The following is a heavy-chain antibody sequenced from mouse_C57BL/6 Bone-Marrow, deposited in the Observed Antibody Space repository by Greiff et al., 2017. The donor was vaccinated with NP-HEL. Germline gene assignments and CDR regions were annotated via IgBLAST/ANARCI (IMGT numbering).Heavy chain of an antibody. CDR1: GYTFTSYW. V-gene: IGHV1-72*01. CDR2: IYPDSGGT. CDR3: ARVCYDSNCDGGFAY. D-gene: IGHD2-5*01. Sequence: VQLQQSGAELVKPGASVKLSCKASGYTFTSYWMHWVKQRPGQGLEWIGRIYPDSGGTKYNEKFKSKATLTVDKPSSTAYMQLSSLTSEDSAVYYCARVCYDSNCDGGFAYWGQGTLVTVSA. J-gene: IGHJ3*01.